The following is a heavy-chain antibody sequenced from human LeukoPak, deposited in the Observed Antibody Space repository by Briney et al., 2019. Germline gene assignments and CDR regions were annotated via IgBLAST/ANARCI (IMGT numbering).Heavy chain of an antibody. CDR3: ARRRRSGKYQELHFDY. Sequence: SETLSLTCTVSGGSISGYYWSWIRQPPGKGLEWIGYIYYSGNTNCNPSLKSRVTMSVDTSQNQFSLNLSSVTAADTAVYYCARRRRSGKYQELHFDYWGQGTLVTVSS. CDR2: IYYSGNT. V-gene: IGHV4-59*08. J-gene: IGHJ4*02. D-gene: IGHD1-26*01. CDR1: GGSISGYY.